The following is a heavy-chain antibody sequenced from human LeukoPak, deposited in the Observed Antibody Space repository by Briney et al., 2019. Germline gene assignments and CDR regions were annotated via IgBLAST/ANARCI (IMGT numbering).Heavy chain of an antibody. V-gene: IGHV4-4*07. CDR1: GGSISSYY. D-gene: IGHD6-19*01. Sequence: SETLSLTCTVSGGSISSYYWSWIRQPAGKGLEWIGRIYTSGSTNYNPSLKSRVTMSVGTSKNQFSLKLGSVTAADTAVYYCGGGEYSSGWDNWFDPWGQGTLVTVSS. J-gene: IGHJ5*02. CDR2: IYTSGST. CDR3: GGGEYSSGWDNWFDP.